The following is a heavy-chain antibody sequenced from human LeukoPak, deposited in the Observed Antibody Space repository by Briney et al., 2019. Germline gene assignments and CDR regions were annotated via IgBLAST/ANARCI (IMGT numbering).Heavy chain of an antibody. CDR3: ARDGHPRYGMDV. Sequence: PSETLSLTCTVSGGSISSYYWSWIRQPPGKGLEWIGYIYYSGSTNYNPSLKSRVTISVDTSKNQFSLKLSSVTAADTAVYYCARDGHPRYGMDVWGQGTTVTVSS. CDR1: GGSISSYY. CDR2: IYYSGST. V-gene: IGHV4-59*01. J-gene: IGHJ6*02.